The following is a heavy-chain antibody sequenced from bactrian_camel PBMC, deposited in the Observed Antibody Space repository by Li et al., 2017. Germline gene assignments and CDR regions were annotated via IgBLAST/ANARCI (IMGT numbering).Heavy chain of an antibody. Sequence: VQLVESGGGLVQPGGSLRLSRAASGFTFSTNDMSWVRQAPGKGLEWVSAIKGDGSLTYYTDSMKGRFTISRDNAKNTLYLQMNSLKTEDTAVYYCATCGVRWLSGRSWLCESYWGQGTQVTVS. CDR1: GFTFSTND. CDR2: IKGDGSLT. D-gene: IGHD1*01. J-gene: IGHJ4*01. V-gene: IGHV3S40*01. CDR3: ATCGVRWLSGRSWLCESY.